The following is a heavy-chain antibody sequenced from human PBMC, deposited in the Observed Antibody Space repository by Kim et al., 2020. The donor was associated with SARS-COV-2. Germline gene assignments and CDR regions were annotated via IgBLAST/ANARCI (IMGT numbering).Heavy chain of an antibody. Sequence: SVKVSCKASGYIFTTYFMHWVRQAPGQGLEWMGIINPNGGSTSYAQKFQGRLTMTRDTSTSTVYMELSSLRSEDTAVYYCARSIRSGWYGWFDPWGQGTLVTVSS. CDR3: ARSIRSGWYGWFDP. D-gene: IGHD6-19*01. CDR1: GYIFTTYF. V-gene: IGHV1-46*01. CDR2: INPNGGST. J-gene: IGHJ5*02.